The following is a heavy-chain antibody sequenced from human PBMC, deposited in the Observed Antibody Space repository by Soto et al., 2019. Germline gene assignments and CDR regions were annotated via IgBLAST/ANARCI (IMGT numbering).Heavy chain of an antibody. J-gene: IGHJ3*02. V-gene: IGHV5-51*01. Sequence: GESLKISCKGSGYSFTSYWIGWVRQMPGKGLEWMGIIYPGDSDTRYSPSFQGQVTISADKSISTAYLQWSSLKASDTAMYYCARHRLSIAVPVDAFDIWGQGTMVTVSS. CDR1: GYSFTSYW. D-gene: IGHD6-19*01. CDR2: IYPGDSDT. CDR3: ARHRLSIAVPVDAFDI.